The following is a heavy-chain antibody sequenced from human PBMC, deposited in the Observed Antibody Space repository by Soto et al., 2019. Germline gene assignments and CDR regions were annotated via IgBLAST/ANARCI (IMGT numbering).Heavy chain of an antibody. CDR1: GFSLKSSGVG. V-gene: IGHV2-5*01. Sequence: SGPTLVNPTQTLTLTCTFSGFSLKSSGVGVAWIRQPPGKALEWLALVYWSDEKRYSPSLKNRLTITKDTSKNEVVLTMTNMDHLDNATYYCANNEYYFATGTYYNVRWFDTWGQGILVTVSS. CDR2: VYWSDEK. D-gene: IGHD3-10*01. J-gene: IGHJ5*02. CDR3: ANNEYYFATGTYYNVRWFDT.